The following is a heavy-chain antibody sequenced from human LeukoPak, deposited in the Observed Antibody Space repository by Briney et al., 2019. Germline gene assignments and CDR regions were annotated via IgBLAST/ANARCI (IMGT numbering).Heavy chain of an antibody. CDR2: ISGRGGNT. CDR3: AKPDRAGDHLLLDS. Sequence: GGSLRLSCAASGFTFGDYSMNWVRQVPGKGLEWLSSISGRGGNTFYADSVKARFIIYRDNSRNTVHLHLTSLRVEDTAVYYCAKPDRAGDHLLLDSWGQGTLLVVSS. D-gene: IGHD2-21*02. J-gene: IGHJ4*02. V-gene: IGHV3-23*01. CDR1: GFTFGDYS.